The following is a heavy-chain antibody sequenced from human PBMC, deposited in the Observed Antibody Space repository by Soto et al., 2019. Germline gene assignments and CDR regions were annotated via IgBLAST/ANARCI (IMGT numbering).Heavy chain of an antibody. J-gene: IGHJ6*02. CDR3: ARELEHQLEYYYYYGMDV. CDR2: ISYDGSNK. V-gene: IGHV3-30-3*01. Sequence: GGSLRLSCAASGFTFSSYAMHWVRQAPGKGLEWVAVISYDGSNKYYADSVKGRFTISRDNSKNTLYLQMNSLRAEDTAVYYCARELEHQLEYYYYYGMDVWGQGTTVTVSS. D-gene: IGHD6-13*01. CDR1: GFTFSSYA.